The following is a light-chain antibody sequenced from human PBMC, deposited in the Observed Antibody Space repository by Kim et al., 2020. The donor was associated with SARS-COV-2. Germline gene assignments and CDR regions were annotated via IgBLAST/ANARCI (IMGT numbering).Light chain of an antibody. CDR2: EVY. J-gene: IGLJ3*02. CDR3: SSFINSNTVM. Sequence: QSALTQPPSVSGSPGQSVTISCTGSSSDVGGYNRVSWFQQPPGTAPRVIIYEVYKRPSGVPDRFSGAKSGNTASLTISGLQADDEADYYCSSFINSNTVMFGGGTKVTVL. V-gene: IGLV2-18*02. CDR1: SSDVGGYNR.